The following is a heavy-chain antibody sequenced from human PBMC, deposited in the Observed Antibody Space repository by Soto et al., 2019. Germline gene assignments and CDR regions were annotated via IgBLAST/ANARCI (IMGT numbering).Heavy chain of an antibody. CDR1: GFTFSSFG. J-gene: IGHJ6*02. CDR3: ANKRGYNGAPPQYYYYGLDV. CDR2: ISYDGSDK. V-gene: IGHV3-30*18. D-gene: IGHD1-20*01. Sequence: QAQLVESGGGVVQPGTSLRISCEVSGFTFSSFGMNWIRQAPGKGLEWVAFISYDGSDKYYGDSVKGRFTISRDNSKDTLYLQMNSRRVEDTGVYYCANKRGYNGAPPQYYYYGLDVWGQGTTVTVSS.